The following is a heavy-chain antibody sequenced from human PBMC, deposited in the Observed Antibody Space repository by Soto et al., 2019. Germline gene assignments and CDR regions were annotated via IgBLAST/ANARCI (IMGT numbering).Heavy chain of an antibody. D-gene: IGHD3-16*01. CDR2: INGYNGNT. CDR3: ARMGDVPYYYYGMDV. J-gene: IGHJ6*02. V-gene: IGHV1-18*01. CDR1: GYTFSRSG. Sequence: QVQLVQSGAEVKKPGASVKVSCKASGYTFSRSGISWVRQAPGQGLEWMGWINGYNGNTNYTQKMQGRINMTTDTATRTASMELRSLRSDDTAVYYCARMGDVPYYYYGMDVWGQGTTVIVSS.